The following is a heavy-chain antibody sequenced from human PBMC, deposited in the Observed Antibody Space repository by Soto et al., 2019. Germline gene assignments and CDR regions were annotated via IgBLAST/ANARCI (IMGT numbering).Heavy chain of an antibody. CDR1: GFTFSSYA. Sequence: QVQLVESGGGVVQPGRSLRLSCAASGFTFSSYAMHWVRQAPGKGLEWVAVISYDGSNKYYADSVKGRFTISRDNSKNTLYLQMNSLRAEDTAVYYCARAIYDSSGYYPTDYWGQGTLFTVSS. CDR3: ARAIYDSSGYYPTDY. D-gene: IGHD3-22*01. CDR2: ISYDGSNK. V-gene: IGHV3-30-3*01. J-gene: IGHJ4*02.